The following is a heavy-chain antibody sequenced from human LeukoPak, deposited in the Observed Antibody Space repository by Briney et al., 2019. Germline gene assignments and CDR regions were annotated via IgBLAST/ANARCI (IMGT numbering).Heavy chain of an antibody. J-gene: IGHJ4*02. CDR3: ARESHYYYDSSGYPEFDY. D-gene: IGHD3-22*01. Sequence: PSETLSLTCAVYGGSFSGYYWSWLRQPPGKGLEWIGEINHSGSTNYNPSLKSRVTISVDTSKNQFSLKLSSVTAADTAVYCCARESHYYYDSSGYPEFDYWGQGTLVTVSS. CDR1: GGSFSGYY. V-gene: IGHV4-34*01. CDR2: INHSGST.